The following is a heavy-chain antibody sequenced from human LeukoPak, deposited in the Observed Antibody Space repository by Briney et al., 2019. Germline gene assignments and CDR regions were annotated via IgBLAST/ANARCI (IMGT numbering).Heavy chain of an antibody. CDR2: INPNSGGT. CDR1: GYTFTGYY. CDR3: ARGDIVVVPAAMFHYYYYYYMDV. V-gene: IGHV1-2*02. D-gene: IGHD2-2*01. J-gene: IGHJ6*03. Sequence: ASVKVSCKACGYTFTGYYMHWVRQAPGQGLEWMGWINPNSGGTNYAQKFQGRVTMTRDTSISTVYMELSRLRSDDTAVYYCARGDIVVVPAAMFHYYYYYYMDVWGKGTTVTVSS.